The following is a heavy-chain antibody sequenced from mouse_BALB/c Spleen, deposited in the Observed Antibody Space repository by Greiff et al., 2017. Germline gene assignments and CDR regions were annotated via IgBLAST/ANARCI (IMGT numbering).Heavy chain of an antibody. Sequence: EVQRVESGGGLVQPGGSRKLSCAASGFTFSDYGMAWVRQAPGKGPEWVAFISNLAYSIYYADTVTGRFTISRENAKNTLYLEMSSLRSEDTAMYYCARNDYDGFAYWGQGTLVTVSA. D-gene: IGHD2-4*01. CDR2: ISNLAYSI. J-gene: IGHJ3*01. CDR1: GFTFSDYG. CDR3: ARNDYDGFAY. V-gene: IGHV5-15*02.